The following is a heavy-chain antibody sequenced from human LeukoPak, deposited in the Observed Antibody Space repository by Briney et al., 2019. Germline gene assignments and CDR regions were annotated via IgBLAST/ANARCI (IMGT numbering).Heavy chain of an antibody. CDR1: GFTFSRYG. CDR3: AKGYGDFPFDY. CDR2: ISYDGSNR. Sequence: PGGSLRLSCAASGFTFSRYGMHWVRRAPGKGLEWVAVISYDGSNRYYGDSVKGRFTISRDNSKNTLYLQMNSLRAEDTAVYFCAKGYGDFPFDYWGQGTLVTVSS. V-gene: IGHV3-30*18. D-gene: IGHD4-17*01. J-gene: IGHJ4*02.